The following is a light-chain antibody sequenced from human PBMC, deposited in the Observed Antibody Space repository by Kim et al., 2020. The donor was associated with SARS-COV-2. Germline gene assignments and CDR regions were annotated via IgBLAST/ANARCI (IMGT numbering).Light chain of an antibody. Sequence: SSELTQDPAVSVALGQTVRITCQGDSLRRYYASWYQQKPGQAPLLVIYGKNNRPSGIPDRFSGSSSGNTASLTITGAQAEDEADYYCNSRDSSGNHLLYVFGTGTKVTVL. CDR2: GKN. CDR1: SLRRYY. CDR3: NSRDSSGNHLLYV. J-gene: IGLJ1*01. V-gene: IGLV3-19*01.